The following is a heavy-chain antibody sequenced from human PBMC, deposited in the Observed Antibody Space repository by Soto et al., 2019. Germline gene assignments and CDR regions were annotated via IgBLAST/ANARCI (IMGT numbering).Heavy chain of an antibody. CDR3: ARGGWKLFHS. D-gene: IGHD6-19*01. CDR2: IYYSGST. V-gene: IGHV4-59*01. Sequence: QVQLQESGPGLVKPSETLSLTCTVSGGSISSYYWTWIRQPPGKGLEWIGDIYYSGSTNYNPSLKRRVPTSVDTSKNQYSPKLSSVTAADTAVYYCARGGWKLFHSWAQGTLVTVSS. CDR1: GGSISSYY. J-gene: IGHJ4*02.